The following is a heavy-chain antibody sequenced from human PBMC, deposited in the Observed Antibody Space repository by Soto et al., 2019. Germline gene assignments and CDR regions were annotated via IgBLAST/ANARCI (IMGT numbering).Heavy chain of an antibody. J-gene: IGHJ6*03. V-gene: IGHV3-11*01. CDR2: ISGSGTTI. CDR3: ARAVYCSGSNCVPYYYLDV. Sequence: GGSLRLCCVACEFTLSDYYMTWIRQSPLRGLEWLSYISGSGTTIQYADSVKGRFTISRDNANNSLHLQMSSLRAEDTATYHSARAVYCSGSNCVPYYYLDVWGKGTTVTVSS. D-gene: IGHD2-15*01. CDR1: EFTLSDYY.